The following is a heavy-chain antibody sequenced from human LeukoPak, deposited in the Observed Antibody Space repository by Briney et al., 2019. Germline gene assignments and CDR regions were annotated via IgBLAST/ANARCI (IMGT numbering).Heavy chain of an antibody. J-gene: IGHJ5*02. CDR1: GFTFSSYS. CDR3: ARDLSSGWLNWFDP. CDR2: ISSSSSTI. V-gene: IGHV3-48*01. D-gene: IGHD6-19*01. Sequence: PGGSLRLSCAASGFTFSSYSMNWVRQAPGKGLEWVSYISSSSSTIYYADSVKGRFTISRDNAKNSLYLQMNSLRAEDTAVYYCARDLSSGWLNWFDPWGQGTLVTVSS.